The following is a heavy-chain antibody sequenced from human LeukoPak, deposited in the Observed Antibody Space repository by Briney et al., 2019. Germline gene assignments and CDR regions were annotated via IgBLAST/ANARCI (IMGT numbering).Heavy chain of an antibody. CDR2: INWNGGTT. V-gene: IGHV3-20*04. D-gene: IGHD4-17*01. J-gene: IGHJ4*02. CDR3: ARVHGDYHFLYFDY. Sequence: PGGSLRLSCAASGFTFDDHGMTWVRQAPGKGLEWVANINWNGGTTTYADSVKGRFSISRDNAKNSLYLQINSLRAEDTAFYYCARVHGDYHFLYFDYWGQGILVTVSS. CDR1: GFTFDDHG.